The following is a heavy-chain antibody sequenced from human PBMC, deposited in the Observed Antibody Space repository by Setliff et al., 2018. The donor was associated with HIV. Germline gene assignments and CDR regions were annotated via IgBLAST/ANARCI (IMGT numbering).Heavy chain of an antibody. CDR2: ISSSSSYI. CDR1: GFTFSSYS. J-gene: IGHJ6*02. V-gene: IGHV3-21*01. Sequence: PGGSLRLSCAASGFTFSSYSTNWVRQAPGKGLEWVSSISSSSSYIYYADSVKGRFTISRDNAKNSLYLQMNSLRAEDTAVYYCARDWHYYYYYGMDVWGQGTTVTVSS. CDR3: ARDWHYYYYYGMDV.